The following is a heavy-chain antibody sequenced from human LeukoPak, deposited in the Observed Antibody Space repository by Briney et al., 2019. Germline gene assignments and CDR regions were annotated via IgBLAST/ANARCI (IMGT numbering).Heavy chain of an antibody. CDR2: INHSGST. D-gene: IGHD1-26*01. Sequence: SETLSLTCAVYGGSFSGYYWSWIRQPPGKGLEWIGEINHSGSTNYNPSLKSRVTISVDTSKNQFSLKLSSVTAADTAVYYCARGFDRSYPMDVWGKGTTVTVSS. J-gene: IGHJ6*03. CDR1: GGSFSGYY. V-gene: IGHV4-34*01. CDR3: ARGFDRSYPMDV.